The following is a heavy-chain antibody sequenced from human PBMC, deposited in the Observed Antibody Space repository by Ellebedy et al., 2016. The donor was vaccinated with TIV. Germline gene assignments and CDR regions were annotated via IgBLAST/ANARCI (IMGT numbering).Heavy chain of an antibody. Sequence: SETLSLXCTVSGGSISSYYWSWIRQPAGKGLEWIGRIYTSGSTNYNPSLKSRVTMSVGTSKNQFSLKLSSVTAADTAVYYCARDLGYCSSTSCYQYNWFDPWGQGTLVTVSS. D-gene: IGHD2-2*01. V-gene: IGHV4-4*07. CDR1: GGSISSYY. CDR3: ARDLGYCSSTSCYQYNWFDP. J-gene: IGHJ5*02. CDR2: IYTSGST.